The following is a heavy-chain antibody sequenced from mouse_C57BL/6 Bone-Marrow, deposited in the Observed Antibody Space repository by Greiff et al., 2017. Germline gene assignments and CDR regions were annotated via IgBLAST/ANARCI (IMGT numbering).Heavy chain of an antibody. CDR1: GYTFPDYY. CDR3: ARKDEGYYFDY. V-gene: IGHV1-26*01. CDR2: INPNNGGT. J-gene: IGHJ2*01. Sequence: EVQLQQSGPELVKPGASVQISCKASGYTFPDYYMNWVKQSHGKSLEWIGDINPNNGGTSYNQKFKGKATLTVDKSSSTAYMELRSLTSEDYAVYYYARKDEGYYFDYWGQGTTLTASS.